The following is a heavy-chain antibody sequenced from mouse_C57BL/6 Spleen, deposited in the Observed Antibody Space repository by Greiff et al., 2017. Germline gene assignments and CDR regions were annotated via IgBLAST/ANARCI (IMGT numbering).Heavy chain of an antibody. Sequence: EVKLMESGGGLVKPGGSLKLSCAASGFTFSDYGMHWVRQAPEKGLEWVAYISSGSSTIYYADTVKGRFTISRDNAKHTMFLQMTSLRSKDTAMYYCARVIATYYYAMDYWGQGTSVTVSS. V-gene: IGHV5-17*01. D-gene: IGHD1-1*01. CDR1: GFTFSDYG. CDR2: ISSGSSTI. CDR3: ARVIATYYYAMDY. J-gene: IGHJ4*01.